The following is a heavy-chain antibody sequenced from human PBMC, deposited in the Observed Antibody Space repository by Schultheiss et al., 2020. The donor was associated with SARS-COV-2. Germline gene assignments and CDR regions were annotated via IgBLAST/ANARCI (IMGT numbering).Heavy chain of an antibody. J-gene: IGHJ4*02. CDR3: ARERGGEDIVVVPAADY. CDR1: GGTFSSYA. D-gene: IGHD2-2*01. CDR2: INPNSGGT. Sequence: ASVKVSCKASGGTFSSYAISWVRQAPGQGLEWMGWINPNSGGTNYAQKFQGWVTMTRDTSISTAYMELSRLRSDDTAVYYCARERGGEDIVVVPAADYWGQGTLVTVSS. V-gene: IGHV1-2*04.